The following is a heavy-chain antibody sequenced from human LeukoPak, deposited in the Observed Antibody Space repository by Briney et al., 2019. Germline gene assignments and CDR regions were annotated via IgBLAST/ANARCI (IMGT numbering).Heavy chain of an antibody. CDR1: GFSFSNWA. V-gene: IGHV3-23*01. Sequence: GGSLRLSCAASGFSFSNWAMSWVRQAPGKGLEWVSGFTRNDETTSYADSVKGRFTISRDNSKNALYLQMSSLRAEDTAVYYCAKVKVVGYSTFDYWGQGALVTVSS. CDR3: AKVKVVGYSTFDY. CDR2: FTRNDETT. J-gene: IGHJ4*02. D-gene: IGHD2-8*01.